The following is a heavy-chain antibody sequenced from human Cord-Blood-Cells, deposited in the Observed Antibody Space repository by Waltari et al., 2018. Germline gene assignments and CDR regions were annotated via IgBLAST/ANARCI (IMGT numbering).Heavy chain of an antibody. Sequence: QLQLQESGPGLVKPSETLSLTCTVSGGPISSSSYSWGWIRQPPGKGLEWIGSIYYSGSTYYNPSLKSRVTISVDTSKNQFSLKLSSVTAADTAVYYCARLRDFWSGYLDYWGQGTLVTVSS. D-gene: IGHD3-3*01. CDR2: IYYSGST. CDR3: ARLRDFWSGYLDY. CDR1: GGPISSSSYS. J-gene: IGHJ4*02. V-gene: IGHV4-39*01.